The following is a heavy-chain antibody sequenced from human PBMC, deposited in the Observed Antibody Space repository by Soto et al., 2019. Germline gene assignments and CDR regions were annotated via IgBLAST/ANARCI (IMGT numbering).Heavy chain of an antibody. Sequence: SETLSLTCVVSGGSFSTYYYNWIRQSPGKGLEWIGEINHSGNNNYSPSLKSRVTMSLDTSKNQFSLKLTSVTAADTAVYHCARGGSNDWQVAFDIWGQGTMVTVSS. CDR3: ARGGSNDWQVAFDI. D-gene: IGHD3-9*01. CDR2: INHSGNN. CDR1: GGSFSTYY. V-gene: IGHV4-34*01. J-gene: IGHJ3*02.